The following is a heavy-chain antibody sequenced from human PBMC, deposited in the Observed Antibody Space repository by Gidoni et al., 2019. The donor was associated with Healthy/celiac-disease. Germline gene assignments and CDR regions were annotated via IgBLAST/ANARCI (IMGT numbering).Heavy chain of an antibody. V-gene: IGHV4-61*02. D-gene: IGHD2-8*01. CDR2: IYTSGST. CDR1: GGSISSGSYY. Sequence: QVQLQESGPGLAKPSQTLSLTCTVPGGSISSGSYYWSWIRQPAGKGLEWIRRIYTSGSTNYNPSLKSRVTISVDTSKNQFSLKLSSVTAADTAVYYCARGVGVLMVYENNWFDPWGQGTLVTVSS. CDR3: ARGVGVLMVYENNWFDP. J-gene: IGHJ5*02.